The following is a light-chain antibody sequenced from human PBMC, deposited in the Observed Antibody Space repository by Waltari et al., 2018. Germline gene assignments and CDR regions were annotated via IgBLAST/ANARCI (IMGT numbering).Light chain of an antibody. Sequence: DVMLTQSPLSLPVTLGQPASISCRSSQSLVDSDGRTYLSWFQQRPGQSPRRLIYKVSNRDSGVPDRFSGSGSGTDFTLKISRVEAEDVGVYYCMQGTHWPSTFGQGTKLEIK. CDR1: QSLVDSDGRTY. V-gene: IGKV2-30*01. J-gene: IGKJ2*01. CDR3: MQGTHWPST. CDR2: KVS.